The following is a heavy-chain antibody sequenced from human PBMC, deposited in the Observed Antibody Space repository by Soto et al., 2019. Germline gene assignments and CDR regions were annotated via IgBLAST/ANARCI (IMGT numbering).Heavy chain of an antibody. CDR2: IYYSGST. CDR1: GGSISSYY. V-gene: IGHV4-59*01. CDR3: ARDYDFWSGYYTAWFDP. Sequence: QVQLQESGPGLVKPSETLSLTCTVSGGSISSYYWSWIRQPPGKGLEWIGYIYYSGSTNYNPSLKSRVTISVDTSKSQFSLKLSSVTAADTAVYYCARDYDFWSGYYTAWFDPWGQGTLVTVSS. D-gene: IGHD3-3*01. J-gene: IGHJ5*02.